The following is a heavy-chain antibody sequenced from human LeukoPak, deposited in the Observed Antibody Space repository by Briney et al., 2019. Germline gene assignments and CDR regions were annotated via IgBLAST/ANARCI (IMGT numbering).Heavy chain of an antibody. J-gene: IGHJ4*02. D-gene: IGHD3-9*01. CDR3: AKRDYPSPTGFYPLFDY. Sequence: GGSLRLSCVASGLIFDNYAMAWVRQAPGKGLEWVSGISGSAERMYYADSVRGRFTISRDNSKNTLFLQLNSLRADDSAVYFCAKRDYPSPTGFYPLFDYWGQGALVTVSS. CDR2: ISGSAERM. V-gene: IGHV3-23*01. CDR1: GLIFDNYA.